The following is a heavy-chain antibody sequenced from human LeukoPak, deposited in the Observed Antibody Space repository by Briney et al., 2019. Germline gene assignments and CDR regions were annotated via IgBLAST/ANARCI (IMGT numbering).Heavy chain of an antibody. CDR2: ISSDGTNK. D-gene: IGHD3-9*01. Sequence: PGGSLRLSCAASGFSFNTYGIHWVRQAPGKGLEWVTVISSDGTNKYYADSVEGRFTITRDIFENTVYLQMNSLRADDTAVYYCARDQSGIRYFDWLLSDDWGQGTLVTVSS. V-gene: IGHV3-30*03. CDR1: GFSFNTYG. CDR3: ARDQSGIRYFDWLLSDD. J-gene: IGHJ4*02.